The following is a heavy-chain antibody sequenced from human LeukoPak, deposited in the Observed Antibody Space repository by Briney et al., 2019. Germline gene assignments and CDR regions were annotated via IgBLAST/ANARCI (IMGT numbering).Heavy chain of an antibody. D-gene: IGHD1-26*01. Sequence: GASVKVSCKVSGYTLTELSMHWVRQAPGKGLEWMGGFDPEDGETIYAQKFQGRVTVTEDTSTDTAYMELSSLRSEDTAVYYCARTTSGSYSYWGQGTLVTVSS. CDR3: ARTTSGSYSY. J-gene: IGHJ4*02. CDR2: FDPEDGET. CDR1: GYTLTELS. V-gene: IGHV1-24*01.